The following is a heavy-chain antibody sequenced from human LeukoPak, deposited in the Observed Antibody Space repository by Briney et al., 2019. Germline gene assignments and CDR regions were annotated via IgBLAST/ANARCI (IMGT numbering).Heavy chain of an antibody. CDR2: IGGSGQNT. J-gene: IGHJ2*01. V-gene: IGHV3-23*01. Sequence: GGSLRLSCAASGFTFSTYGMGWVRQAPGKGLEWVSSIGGSGQNTHHADSVKGRFTVSRDNSKNTLYLQMSSLRAEDTAVYYCAKAPPGDYPYWYLDLWGRGTLVTGSS. D-gene: IGHD4-17*01. CDR1: GFTFSTYG. CDR3: AKAPPGDYPYWYLDL.